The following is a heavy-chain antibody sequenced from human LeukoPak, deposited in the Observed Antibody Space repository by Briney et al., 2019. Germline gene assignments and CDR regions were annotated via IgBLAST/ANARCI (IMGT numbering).Heavy chain of an antibody. CDR2: IYYSGST. V-gene: IGHV4-59*01. CDR1: GGSISSYY. D-gene: IGHD6-13*01. CDR3: ARMPIAAARTYFDY. Sequence: KSSETLSLTCTVSGGSISSYYWSWIRQPPGKGLEWIGYIYYSGSTNYNPSLKSRVTISVDTSKNQFSLKLSSVTAADTAVYYCARMPIAAARTYFDYWGQGTLVTVSS. J-gene: IGHJ4*02.